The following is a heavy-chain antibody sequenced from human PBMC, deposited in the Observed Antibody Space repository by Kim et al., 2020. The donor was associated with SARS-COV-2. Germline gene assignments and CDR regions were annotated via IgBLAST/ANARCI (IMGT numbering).Heavy chain of an antibody. Sequence: GGSLRLSCAASGFTFSGSAMHWVRQASGKGLEWVGRIKSKANSYATAYAASVKGRFTFSRDDSESTAYLLMNSLKTDDTAVYYCAFYGSGCYEGIWGQGT. CDR1: GFTFSGSA. D-gene: IGHD3-10*01. J-gene: IGHJ4*02. CDR2: IKSKANSYAT. CDR3: AFYGSGCYEGI. V-gene: IGHV3-73*01.